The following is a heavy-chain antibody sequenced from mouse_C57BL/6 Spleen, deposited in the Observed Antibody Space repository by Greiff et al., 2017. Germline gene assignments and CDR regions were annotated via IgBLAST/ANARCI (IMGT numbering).Heavy chain of an antibody. V-gene: IGHV1-18*01. CDR2: INPNNGGT. CDR1: GYTFTDYN. CDR3: ARCYGSSYDYAMDY. Sequence: VQLQQSGPELVKPGASVKIPCKASGYTFTDYNMDWVKQSHGKSLEWIGDINPNNGGTIYNQKFKGKATLTVDKSSSTAYMELRSLTSEDTAVYYCARCYGSSYDYAMDYWGQGTSVTVSS. D-gene: IGHD1-1*01. J-gene: IGHJ4*01.